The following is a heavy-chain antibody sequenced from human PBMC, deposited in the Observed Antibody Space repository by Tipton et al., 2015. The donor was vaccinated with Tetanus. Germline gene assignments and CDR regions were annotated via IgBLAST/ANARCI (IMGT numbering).Heavy chain of an antibody. CDR2: IWYDGSNK. CDR3: ARDAIAVAAKYYFDY. Sequence: SLRLSCAASGFTFSSYGMHWVRQAPGKGLEWVAVIWYDGSNKYYADSVKGRFTISRDNSKNTLYLQMNSLRAEDTAVYYCARDAIAVAAKYYFDYWGQGTLVTVSS. V-gene: IGHV3-33*01. D-gene: IGHD6-19*01. J-gene: IGHJ4*02. CDR1: GFTFSSYG.